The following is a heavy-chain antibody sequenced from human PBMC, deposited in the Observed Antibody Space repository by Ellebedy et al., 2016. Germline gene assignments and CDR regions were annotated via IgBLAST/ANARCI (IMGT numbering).Heavy chain of an antibody. CDR3: VRDRSVFFDP. J-gene: IGHJ5*01. CDR1: GASFNSDY. Sequence: GSLRLSCTVSGASFNSDYWTWVRQPPGQGLQWIGYVSHSGSTHYSPSLETRVTMSLDTSNNQFSLNLKSVTAADTAVYYCVRDRSVFFDPWGQGTLVIVSS. D-gene: IGHD5/OR15-5a*01. CDR2: VSHSGST. V-gene: IGHV4-59*12.